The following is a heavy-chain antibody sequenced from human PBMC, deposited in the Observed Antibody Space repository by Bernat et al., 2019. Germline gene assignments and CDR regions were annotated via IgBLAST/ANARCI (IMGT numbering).Heavy chain of an antibody. CDR1: GFTFSDYY. Sequence: QVQLVESGGGLVKPGGSLRLSCAASGFTFSDYYMSWIRQAPGKGLEWVSYISSSSSYTNYADSAKGRFTISRDNAKNSLYLQMNSLRAEDTAVYYCARDKGYYYDSSGYPRWGQGTLVTVSS. CDR3: ARDKGYYYDSSGYPR. D-gene: IGHD3-22*01. CDR2: ISSSSSYT. V-gene: IGHV3-11*05. J-gene: IGHJ4*02.